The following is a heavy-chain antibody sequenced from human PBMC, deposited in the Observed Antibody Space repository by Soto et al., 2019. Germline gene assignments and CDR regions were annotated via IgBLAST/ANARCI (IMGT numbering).Heavy chain of an antibody. CDR3: ARDIDFAY. V-gene: IGHV6-1*02. CDR2: TYYRSEWFN. D-gene: IGHD3-10*01. Sequence: QVQLQQSGPGLVKPSQTLSLTCAISGDSVSSNSAGWNWIRQSPSRGLEWLGRTYYRSEWFNEYAVSVKSRITINPDTSRNQISLQLNSVTPADTAIYYCARDIDFAYWGRGTQVTVSP. CDR1: GDSVSSNSAG. J-gene: IGHJ4*01.